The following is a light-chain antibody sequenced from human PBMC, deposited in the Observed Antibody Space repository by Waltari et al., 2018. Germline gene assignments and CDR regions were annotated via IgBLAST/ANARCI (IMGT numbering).Light chain of an antibody. CDR2: LEGSGSY. J-gene: IGLJ3*02. V-gene: IGLV4-60*03. CDR1: SGHSSYI. Sequence: QPLLTQSSSAPASLGSSVKPTSTLSSGHSSYIIAWHQQQPGKAPRYLMKLEGSGSYNKGSGVPDRFSGSSSGADRYLTISNLQSEDEADYYCETWDSNTRVFGGGTKLTVL. CDR3: ETWDSNTRV.